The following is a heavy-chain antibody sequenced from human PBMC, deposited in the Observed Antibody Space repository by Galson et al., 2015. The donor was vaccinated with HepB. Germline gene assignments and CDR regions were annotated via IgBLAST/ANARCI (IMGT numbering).Heavy chain of an antibody. CDR1: GFTFSSYW. CDR3: ARASRFLEWSLEGMDV. V-gene: IGHV3-7*01. Sequence: SLRLSCAASGFTFSSYWMSWVRQAPGKGLEWVANIKQDGSEKYYVDSVKGRFTISRDNAKNSLYLQMNSLRAEDTAVYYCARASRFLEWSLEGMDVWGKGTTVTVSS. J-gene: IGHJ6*04. D-gene: IGHD3-3*01. CDR2: IKQDGSEK.